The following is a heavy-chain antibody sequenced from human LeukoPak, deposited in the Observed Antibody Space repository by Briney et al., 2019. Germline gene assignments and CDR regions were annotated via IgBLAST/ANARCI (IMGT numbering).Heavy chain of an antibody. CDR3: ARAGRWEGRPHAFDI. D-gene: IGHD1-26*01. CDR1: GGSISSSNW. CDR2: IYHSGST. J-gene: IGHJ3*02. Sequence: PSGTLSLTCAVSGGSISSSNWWSWVRQPPGEGLEWIGEIYHSGSTNYNPSLKSRVTISVDKSKNQFSLKLSSVTAADTAVYYCARAGRWEGRPHAFDIWGQGTMVTVSS. V-gene: IGHV4-4*02.